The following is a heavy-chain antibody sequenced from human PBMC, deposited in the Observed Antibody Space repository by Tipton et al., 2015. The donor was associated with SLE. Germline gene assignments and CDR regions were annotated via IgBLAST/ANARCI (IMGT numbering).Heavy chain of an antibody. CDR1: GGSISSYY. Sequence: TLSLTCTVSGGSISSYYWSWIRQSPGKGLEWIGYGYYIGSTNYNPSLKSRLTISVDTSKNQFSLRLSSVSAADTAMYYCARALWVDKDFEVPLAIRLRAFDIWGQGRMVTVSS. J-gene: IGHJ3*02. D-gene: IGHD2-2*02. CDR2: GYYIGST. CDR3: ARALWVDKDFEVPLAIRLRAFDI. V-gene: IGHV4-59*01.